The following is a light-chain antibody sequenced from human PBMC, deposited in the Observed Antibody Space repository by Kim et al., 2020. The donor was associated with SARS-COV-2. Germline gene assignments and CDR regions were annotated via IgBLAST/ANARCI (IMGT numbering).Light chain of an antibody. Sequence: ELTQPPSASGTPGQRVTISCSGSSSNIGSNYVYWYQQLPGTAPKLLIYRNNQGPSGVPDRFSGSKSGTSASLAISGLRSEDEADYYCAAWDDSLSGWVFGGGTQLTVL. V-gene: IGLV1-47*01. CDR3: AAWDDSLSGWV. CDR2: RNN. J-gene: IGLJ3*02. CDR1: SSNIGSNY.